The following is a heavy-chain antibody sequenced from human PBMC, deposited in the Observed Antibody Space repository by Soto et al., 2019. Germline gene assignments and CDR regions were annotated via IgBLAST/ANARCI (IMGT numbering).Heavy chain of an antibody. J-gene: IGHJ4*02. D-gene: IGHD5-18*01. CDR2: IYYTGST. Sequence: QVQLEESGPGLVKPSQTLTLTCTVSGGSISRGGDYWSWIRQHPGKGLEWLGYIYYTGSTQSNPSLESRITISVDTSNNQFSLTLRAVTAADTAVYYCARDNTYGFDYWGQGALVTVSS. CDR3: ARDNTYGFDY. CDR1: GGSISRGGDY. V-gene: IGHV4-31*03.